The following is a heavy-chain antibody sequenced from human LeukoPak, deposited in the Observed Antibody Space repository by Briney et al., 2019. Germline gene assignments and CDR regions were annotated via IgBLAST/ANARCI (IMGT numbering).Heavy chain of an antibody. J-gene: IGHJ5*02. Sequence: SETLSLNXDVSGDSITNGDYWAWIRQSPGKGLEWIGSVYHSESTHYNPSLKSRLIISVDTSKNQFSLNLNTLTAADTAIYYCARNVSRADVVISANSPSNWFDPWGQGVLVTVSS. CDR1: GDSITNGDY. D-gene: IGHD2-2*01. V-gene: IGHV4-38-2*01. CDR2: VYHSEST. CDR3: ARNVSRADVVISANSPSNWFDP.